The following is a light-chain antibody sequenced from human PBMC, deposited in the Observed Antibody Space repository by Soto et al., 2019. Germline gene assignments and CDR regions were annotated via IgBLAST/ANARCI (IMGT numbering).Light chain of an antibody. CDR1: SSDIGTYNF. CDR2: EIN. Sequence: QSALTQPASVSGSPGQSITISCTGTSSDIGTYNFVSWYQQHPGKAPKLLIHEINNRPSGVSIRFSGSKSGNTASLTISGLQAEDEADYYCSSDTTNSTLIFGGGTKVTVL. CDR3: SSDTTNSTLI. V-gene: IGLV2-14*01. J-gene: IGLJ2*01.